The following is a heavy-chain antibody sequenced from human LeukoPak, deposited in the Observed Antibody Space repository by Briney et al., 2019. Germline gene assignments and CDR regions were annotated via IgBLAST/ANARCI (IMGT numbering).Heavy chain of an antibody. V-gene: IGHV4-59*02. CDR3: ALSKTAPFDY. CDR1: GGSASRYY. D-gene: IGHD2-15*01. J-gene: IGHJ4*02. CDR2: FYYSGST. Sequence: PSETLPLTCTVSGGSASRYYWSWIRQPPGKGLEWIGYFYYSGSTNYNPSLKSRVTISADTSKNQFSLKLTSVTPADTAVYYCALSKTAPFDYWGQGTLVTVSS.